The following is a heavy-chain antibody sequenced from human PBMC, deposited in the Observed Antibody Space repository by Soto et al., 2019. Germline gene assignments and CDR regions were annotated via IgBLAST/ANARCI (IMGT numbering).Heavy chain of an antibody. D-gene: IGHD6-19*01. CDR2: AYHNGLT. CDR3: ARDAAVPGESDRFDY. Sequence: SETLSLTCAVSGDSVTSNVWWSWFRQPPGKGLEWIGEAYHNGLTDYNPSLKSRVTMSVDTSKNEFSLKLTSLTAADTAIYYCARDAAVPGESDRFDYWGQGTLVTVSS. V-gene: IGHV4-4*02. CDR1: GDSVTSNVW. J-gene: IGHJ4*02.